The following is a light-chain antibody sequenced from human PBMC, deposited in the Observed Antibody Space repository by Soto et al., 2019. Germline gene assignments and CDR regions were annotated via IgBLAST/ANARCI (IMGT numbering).Light chain of an antibody. J-gene: IGKJ1*01. Sequence: IVLTQYPGNLSLSPGERATLSCRASQSVSSSYLAWYQQKPGQAPRLLIYGASSRATGIPDRFSGSGSGTDFTLTISRLETEDFAVYYCQQYGSSPWTFGQGTKVDIK. CDR3: QQYGSSPWT. V-gene: IGKV3-20*01. CDR2: GAS. CDR1: QSVSSSY.